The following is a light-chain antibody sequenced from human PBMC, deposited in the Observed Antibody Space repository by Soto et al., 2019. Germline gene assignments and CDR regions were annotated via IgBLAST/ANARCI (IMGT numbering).Light chain of an antibody. V-gene: IGLV2-14*01. CDR1: GSDIGGYNY. CDR2: EVS. Sequence: QSALTQPASVSGSPGHSITVSCTGTGSDIGGYNYVSWYQQHPGKAPKVMIYEVSNRPSGVSNRFSASKSGNTASLTISGLQAEDEADYYCTSYTSSSSVVFGGATKLTVL. J-gene: IGLJ2*01. CDR3: TSYTSSSSVV.